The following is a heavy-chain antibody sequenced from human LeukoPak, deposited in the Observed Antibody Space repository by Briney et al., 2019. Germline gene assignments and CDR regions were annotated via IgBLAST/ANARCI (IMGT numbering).Heavy chain of an antibody. J-gene: IGHJ6*03. V-gene: IGHV3-23*01. Sequence: GGSLRLSCAASGFTFSSYAMSWVRQAPGKGLEWASAISGSGGSTYYADSVKGRFTISRDNSKNTLYLQMNSLRAEDTAVYYCATLSGSGWNYYYYYMDVWGKGTTVTISS. CDR2: ISGSGGST. CDR3: ATLSGSGWNYYYYYMDV. D-gene: IGHD6-19*01. CDR1: GFTFSSYA.